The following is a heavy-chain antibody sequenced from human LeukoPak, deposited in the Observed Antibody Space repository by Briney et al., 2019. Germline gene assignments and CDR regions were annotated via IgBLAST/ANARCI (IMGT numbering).Heavy chain of an antibody. CDR2: INSDESTT. CDR1: GFTFSTYW. CDR3: XGDXDFWTGSKGGY. V-gene: IGHV3-74*01. J-gene: IGHJ4*02. D-gene: IGHD3/OR15-3a*01. Sequence: CAXSGFTFSTYWMHWVRQAPGKGLVWVSRINSDESTTNYADSVKGRFTISRDNARNTLYLQMNSLRAEDTAVYYCXGDXDFWTGSKGGYWGQGTLVTVSS.